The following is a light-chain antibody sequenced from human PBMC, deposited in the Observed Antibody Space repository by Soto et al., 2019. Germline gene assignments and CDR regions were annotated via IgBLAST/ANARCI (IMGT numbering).Light chain of an antibody. Sequence: EIVLTQSPGTLSLSPGERATLSCRASQSVSSSYLAWYQQKPGQAPRLLIYGASSRATGIPDRFSGSGSGTDFPLTISRLEPEEFAVYYCQQYVSSPYTFGQGTKLEIK. V-gene: IGKV3-20*01. CDR1: QSVSSSY. CDR3: QQYVSSPYT. J-gene: IGKJ2*01. CDR2: GAS.